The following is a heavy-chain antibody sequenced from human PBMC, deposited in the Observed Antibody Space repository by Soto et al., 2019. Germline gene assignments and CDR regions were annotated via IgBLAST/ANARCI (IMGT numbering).Heavy chain of an antibody. CDR3: ARDISSSSVYYSDS. CDR2: ISYSGST. V-gene: IGHV4-31*03. D-gene: IGHD3-22*01. CDR1: GGSISSGGYY. Sequence: QVQLQESGPGLVKPSQTLSLTCTVSGGSISSGGYYWSWIRQHPGKGLEWIGYISYSGSTFYNPSLKRRVTISIHTSQKQFSLKLSSVTAADTAVYYCARDISSSSVYYSDSWGQGTLVTVSS. J-gene: IGHJ4*02.